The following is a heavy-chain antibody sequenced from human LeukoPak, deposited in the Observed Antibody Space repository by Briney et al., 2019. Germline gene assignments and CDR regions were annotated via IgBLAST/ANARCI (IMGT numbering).Heavy chain of an antibody. Sequence: GGSLRLSCAASGFTFSSYSMNWVRQAPGKGLEWVSSISSSSSYIYYADSVKGRFTISRDNAENSLYLQMNSLSAEDTAIYYCARDGTGWKFDYWGQGILVTVSS. D-gene: IGHD6-19*01. CDR2: ISSSSSYI. J-gene: IGHJ4*02. V-gene: IGHV3-21*04. CDR3: ARDGTGWKFDY. CDR1: GFTFSSYS.